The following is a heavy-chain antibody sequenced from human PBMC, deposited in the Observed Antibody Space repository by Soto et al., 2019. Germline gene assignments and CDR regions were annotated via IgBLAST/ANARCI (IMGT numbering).Heavy chain of an antibody. CDR1: GGSINSSDYL. Sequence: SETLSLTCTVSGGSINSSDYLWGWIRQPPGKGLEWIGSIYYSGSTYYNPSLESRVTISVDTSKNQFSLKVTSATAADTAVYFCVRVYGRSSCFFDSWGQGTLVTVSS. CDR3: VRVYGRSSCFFDS. V-gene: IGHV4-39*01. J-gene: IGHJ4*02. CDR2: IYYSGST. D-gene: IGHD6-6*01.